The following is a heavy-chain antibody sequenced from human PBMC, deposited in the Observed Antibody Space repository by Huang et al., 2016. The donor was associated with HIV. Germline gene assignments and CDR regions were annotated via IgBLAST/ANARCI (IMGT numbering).Heavy chain of an antibody. CDR1: DVPVAMGSYY. CDR2: FHHNGNV. V-gene: IGHV4-39*03. CDR3: YDY. D-gene: IGHD3-10*01. Sequence: QRKIHESGPGLVRPSGTLSLTCSVSDVPVAMGSYYWAWLRQSPGRGLQWIGSFHHNGNVYYHPSLKSRVTIAVGSANSQLSLTMTSVTTADSAVYYYYDYWGQGVRVTVPS. J-gene: IGHJ4*02.